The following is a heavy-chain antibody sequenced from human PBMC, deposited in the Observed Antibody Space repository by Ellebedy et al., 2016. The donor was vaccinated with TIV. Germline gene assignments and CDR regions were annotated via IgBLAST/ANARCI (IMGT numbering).Heavy chain of an antibody. Sequence: GESLKISCAASGFTFSTYSMSWVRQAPGKGLEWVSSISSSGGHIYYADSVQGRFTISRDNAKNSLSLQMNSLRGEDTALYYCAKKGPEGSFDFWGQGTLVTVSS. CDR3: AKKGPEGSFDF. CDR2: ISSSGGHI. J-gene: IGHJ4*02. V-gene: IGHV3-21*01. CDR1: GFTFSTYS.